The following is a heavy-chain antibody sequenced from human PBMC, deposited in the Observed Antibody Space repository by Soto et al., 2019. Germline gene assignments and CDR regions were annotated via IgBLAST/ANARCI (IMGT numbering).Heavy chain of an antibody. CDR2: IYYSGST. D-gene: IGHD2-15*01. CDR3: ARHVVVVVDPSDYYYMDV. J-gene: IGHJ6*03. Sequence: QLQLQESGPGLVKPSETLSLTCTVSGGSISSSSYYWGWIRQPPGKGLEWIGSIYYSGSTYYNPSLKSRVTIAVYTSKNQFSLKLSSVTAADTAVYYCARHVVVVVDPSDYYYMDVWGKGTTVTVSS. CDR1: GGSISSSSYY. V-gene: IGHV4-39*01.